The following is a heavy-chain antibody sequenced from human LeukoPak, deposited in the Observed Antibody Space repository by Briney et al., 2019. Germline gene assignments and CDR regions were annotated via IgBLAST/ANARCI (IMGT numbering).Heavy chain of an antibody. CDR2: ISSSGSTI. J-gene: IGHJ4*02. D-gene: IGHD4-17*01. V-gene: IGHV3-48*03. CDR3: SRGMTTLDY. Sequence: GGSLRLSCAASGFTFSSYELNWVRQAPGKGLEWVSYISSSGSTIYYADSVRGRFTISRDNAKNSLYLQMNSLRAEDTAVYYCSRGMTTLDYWGQGTLVTLSS. CDR1: GFTFSSYE.